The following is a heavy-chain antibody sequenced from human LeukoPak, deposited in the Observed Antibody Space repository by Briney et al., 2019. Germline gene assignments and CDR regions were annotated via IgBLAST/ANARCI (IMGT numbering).Heavy chain of an antibody. CDR1: GGSISSSTHY. J-gene: IGHJ4*02. CDR2: IYYRGST. D-gene: IGHD2-21*02. CDR3: AREQSTFCGGDCYSEGAY. V-gene: IGHV4-39*07. Sequence: PSETLSLTCTVSGGSISSSTHYWGRIRQPPGKGLEWIGNIYYRGSTYYNPSLKSRVTISVDPSKNQFSLKLDSVTAADTAVYFCAREQSTFCGGDCYSEGAYWGQGTLVTVSS.